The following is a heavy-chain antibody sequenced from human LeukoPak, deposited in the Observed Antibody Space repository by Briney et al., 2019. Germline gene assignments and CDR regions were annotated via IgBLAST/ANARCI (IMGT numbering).Heavy chain of an antibody. V-gene: IGHV5-51*01. CDR2: IYPGDSDT. D-gene: IGHD3-22*01. Sequence: GESLKISCKGSGYSFTSYWIGWVRQMPGKGLEWMGIIYPGDSDTRYSPSFQGQVTISADKSISTAYLQWSSLKASDTAMYYCARPARGYYYDSSGYSVPGAFDIWGQGTTVTVSS. J-gene: IGHJ3*02. CDR1: GYSFTSYW. CDR3: ARPARGYYYDSSGYSVPGAFDI.